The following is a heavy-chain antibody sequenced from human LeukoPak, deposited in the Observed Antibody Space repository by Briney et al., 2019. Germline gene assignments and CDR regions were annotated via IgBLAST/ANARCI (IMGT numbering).Heavy chain of an antibody. CDR3: ARDYYGSGSYDAFDI. CDR1: GGSMSDFY. Sequence: KASETLSLTCTVSGGSMSDFYWSWIRQPPGKGLEWLGYIHYSGSTNYNPFFKSRGTISVDKSKSQFSLKLASVTAADTAVYYCARDYYGSGSYDAFDIWGQGTMVTVSS. D-gene: IGHD3-10*01. J-gene: IGHJ3*02. CDR2: IHYSGST. V-gene: IGHV4-59*01.